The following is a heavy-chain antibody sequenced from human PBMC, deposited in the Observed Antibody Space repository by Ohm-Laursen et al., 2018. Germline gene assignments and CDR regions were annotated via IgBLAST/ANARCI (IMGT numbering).Heavy chain of an antibody. CDR2: ISWNSGSI. D-gene: IGHD5-18*01. CDR1: GFTFADYA. Sequence: SLRLSCSASGFTFADYAMHWVRQAPGKGLEWVSGISWNSGSIGYADSVKGRFTISRDNAKNSLYLQMNSLRAEDTALYYCAKVRYSSGYFDYWGQGTLVTDSS. CDR3: AKVRYSSGYFDY. J-gene: IGHJ4*02. V-gene: IGHV3-9*01.